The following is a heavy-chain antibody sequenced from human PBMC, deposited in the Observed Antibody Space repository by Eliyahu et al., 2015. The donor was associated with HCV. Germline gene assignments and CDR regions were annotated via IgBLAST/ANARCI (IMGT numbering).Heavy chain of an antibody. CDR1: GYTFTSYG. J-gene: IGHJ6*02. CDR2: ISAYNGNT. Sequence: QVQLVQPGAEVKKPGASVKVSCKASGYTFTSYGISXVRQAPGQGLEWMGWISAYNGNTNYAQKLQGRVTMTTDTSTSTAYMELRSLRSDDTAVYYCAKGGETTVNPYPYYYGMDVWGQGTTVTVSS. V-gene: IGHV1-18*01. D-gene: IGHD4-11*01. CDR3: AKGGETTVNPYPYYYGMDV.